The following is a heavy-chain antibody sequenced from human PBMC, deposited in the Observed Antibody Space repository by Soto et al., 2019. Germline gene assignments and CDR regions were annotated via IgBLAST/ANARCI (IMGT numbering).Heavy chain of an antibody. V-gene: IGHV3-74*01. J-gene: IGHJ5*02. CDR1: GFTFSNFW. D-gene: IGHD4-17*01. Sequence: PGGSLRLSCGVSGFTFSNFWMEWVRQAPGKGLVWVSRINGDGSITSYADSVKGRFTISKDIAKNTLYLQMDSLRGEDSAVYYCVRDYSTVPGWFDPWGQGTLVTVSS. CDR3: VRDYSTVPGWFDP. CDR2: INGDGSIT.